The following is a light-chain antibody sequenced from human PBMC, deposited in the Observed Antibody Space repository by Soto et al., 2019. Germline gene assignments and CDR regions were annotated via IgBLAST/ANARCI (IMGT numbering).Light chain of an antibody. V-gene: IGKV1-6*01. J-gene: IGKJ1*01. CDR3: LQDYNYPRT. CDR2: GAS. CDR1: QGIRND. Sequence: AIQMTQSPSSLSASVGDRVTITCGASQGIRNDLGWYQQKPGKAPKLLIYGASSLQSWVPSRFSGSGSGTDFTLTISSLQPEDFATYYCLQDYNYPRTFGQGTKVEIK.